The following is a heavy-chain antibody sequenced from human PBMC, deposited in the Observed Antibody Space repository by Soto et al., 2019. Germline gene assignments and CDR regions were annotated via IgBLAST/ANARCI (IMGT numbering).Heavy chain of an antibody. CDR1: RGSISSGDFY. D-gene: IGHD3-22*01. Sequence: SETLSLTCTVSRGSISSGDFYWSWIRQPPGKGLEWIGYISYSGIIYYNPSLKSRVSISVDTSKNQFSLKLSSVTAADTAVYYCASLRDYDSSGMAMGWFDPWGQGTLVTVSS. CDR3: ASLRDYDSSGMAMGWFDP. CDR2: ISYSGII. J-gene: IGHJ5*02. V-gene: IGHV4-30-4*02.